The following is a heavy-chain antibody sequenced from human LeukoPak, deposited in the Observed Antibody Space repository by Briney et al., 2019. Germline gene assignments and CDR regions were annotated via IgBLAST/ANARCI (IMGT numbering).Heavy chain of an antibody. J-gene: IGHJ4*02. V-gene: IGHV4-61*02. D-gene: IGHD1-26*01. CDR1: GASISSGLYY. Sequence: SETLSLTCTVSGASISSGLYYWNWIRQSAGKGLEWIGRIQTSPSRSANYNPSLKSRVTISVDTSKNQFSLKLTSVTAADTAMFYCARLNSGSHYDYWGQGTLVTVSS. CDR3: ARLNSGSHYDY. CDR2: IQTSPSRSA.